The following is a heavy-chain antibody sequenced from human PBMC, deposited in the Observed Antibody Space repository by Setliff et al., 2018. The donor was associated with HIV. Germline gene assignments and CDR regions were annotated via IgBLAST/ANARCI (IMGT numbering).Heavy chain of an antibody. CDR1: GYTFIAYY. Sequence: ASVKVSCKASGYTFIAYYIHWVRQAPGQRLEWMGQINPKSGDTDYAQKFQGRVTLTRDTSITTTYMELSSLSSDDTAVYYCARTAEDLAINPPSFDYYFDYWGQGTPVTVSS. CDR3: ARTAEDLAINPPSFDYYFDY. V-gene: IGHV1-2*06. CDR2: INPKSGDT. D-gene: IGHD3-9*01. J-gene: IGHJ4*02.